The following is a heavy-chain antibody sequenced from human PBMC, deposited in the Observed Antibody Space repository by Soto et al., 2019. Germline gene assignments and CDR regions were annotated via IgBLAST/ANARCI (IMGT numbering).Heavy chain of an antibody. D-gene: IGHD3-3*01. CDR1: GGTFSSYA. CDR2: IIPIFGTA. J-gene: IGHJ6*02. V-gene: IGHV1-69*06. Sequence: ASVKVSCKASGGTFSSYAISWVRQAPGQGLEWMGGIIPIFGTANYAQKFQGRVTITADKSTSTAYMELSSLRSEDTAVYYCATKFRFLEWLPMDYCYYGMDVWGQGTTVTVSS. CDR3: ATKFRFLEWLPMDYCYYGMDV.